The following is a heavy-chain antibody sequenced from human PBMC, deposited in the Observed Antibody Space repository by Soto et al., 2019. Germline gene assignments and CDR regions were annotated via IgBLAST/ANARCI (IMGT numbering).Heavy chain of an antibody. D-gene: IGHD2-21*02. CDR3: ARDFLFTDVVTDNYYYGMDV. CDR1: GGTFSSFA. CDR2: IIPIFGTA. Sequence: SVKVSCKASGGTFSSFAISWVRQAPGQGLEWMGGIIPIFGTANYAQKFQGRVTITADKSTSTAYMELSSLRSEDTAVYYCARDFLFTDVVTDNYYYGMDVWGQWTTVTVS. J-gene: IGHJ6*02. V-gene: IGHV1-69*06.